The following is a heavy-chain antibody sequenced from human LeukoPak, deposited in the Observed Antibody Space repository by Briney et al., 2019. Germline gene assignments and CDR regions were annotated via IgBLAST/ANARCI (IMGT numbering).Heavy chain of an antibody. CDR2: IYSGGST. Sequence: GGSLRLSCAASGFTVSSNYMSWVRQAPGKGLEWVSVIYSGGSTYYADSVKGRFTISRGNSKNTLYLQMSSLRAEDTAVYYCARDRELRYFDWVYAFDIWGQGTMVTVSS. V-gene: IGHV3-66*01. D-gene: IGHD3-9*01. CDR3: ARDRELRYFDWVYAFDI. CDR1: GFTVSSNY. J-gene: IGHJ3*02.